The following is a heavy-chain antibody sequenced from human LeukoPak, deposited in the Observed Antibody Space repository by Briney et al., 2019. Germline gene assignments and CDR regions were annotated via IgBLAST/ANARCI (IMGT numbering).Heavy chain of an antibody. D-gene: IGHD4-11*01. Sequence: GGSLRLSCAASVFTFSSYAMSWVRQAPGNGLEWVSAISGSGVSTYYADSVKGRFTISRDNSKNTLYLQMNSLRAEDTDVYYCAKGGYTVTQYYFDYWGQGTLVTVSS. CDR1: VFTFSSYA. V-gene: IGHV3-23*01. J-gene: IGHJ4*02. CDR2: ISGSGVST. CDR3: AKGGYTVTQYYFDY.